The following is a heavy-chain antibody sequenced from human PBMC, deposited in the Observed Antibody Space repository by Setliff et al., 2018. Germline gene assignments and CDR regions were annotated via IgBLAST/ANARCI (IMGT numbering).Heavy chain of an antibody. D-gene: IGHD3-3*01. V-gene: IGHV3-21*01. J-gene: IGHJ4*02. CDR1: GFTFSSYS. Sequence: PGESLKISCAASGFTFSSYSMNWVRQAPGKGLEWVSSISSSSSYIYYADSVKGRFTISRDNAKNSLYLRMNSLRAEDTAVYYCARATLTIFGVVTPFDYWGQGTLVTVSS. CDR2: ISSSSSYI. CDR3: ARATLTIFGVVTPFDY.